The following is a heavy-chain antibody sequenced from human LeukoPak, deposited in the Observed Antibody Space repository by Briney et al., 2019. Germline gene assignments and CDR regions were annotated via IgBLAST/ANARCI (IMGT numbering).Heavy chain of an antibody. D-gene: IGHD3-3*01. V-gene: IGHV3-7*01. CDR1: GFTFSSYW. J-gene: IGHJ4*02. CDR3: ANDFWSGPSDY. CDR2: IKEDGSEK. Sequence: GGSLRLSCAASGFTFSSYWMAWVRQAPGKGLEWVANIKEDGSEKYYVDSVKGRFTISRDNAKNSLYLQMNSLRDEDTAVYYCANDFWSGPSDYWGQGTLVTVSS.